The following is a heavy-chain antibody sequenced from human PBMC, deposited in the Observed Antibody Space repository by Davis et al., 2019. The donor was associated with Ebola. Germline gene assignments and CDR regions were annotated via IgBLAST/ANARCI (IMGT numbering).Heavy chain of an antibody. J-gene: IGHJ5*02. D-gene: IGHD3-3*01. Sequence: SETLSLTCAVYGGSFSGYYWSWIRQPPEKGLEWIGEINHSGSTNYNPSLKSRVTISVDTSKNQFSLKLSSVTAADTAVYYCARGFGVVIISWFDPWGQGTLVTVSS. CDR3: ARGFGVVIISWFDP. V-gene: IGHV4-34*01. CDR2: INHSGST. CDR1: GGSFSGYY.